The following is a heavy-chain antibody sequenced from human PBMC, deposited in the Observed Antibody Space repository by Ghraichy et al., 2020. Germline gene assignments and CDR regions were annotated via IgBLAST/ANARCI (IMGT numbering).Heavy chain of an antibody. D-gene: IGHD2-2*01. CDR3: ARSFHQLLTPPKTYYYYYGMDV. CDR2: ISYDGSNK. J-gene: IGHJ6*02. CDR1: GFTFSSYA. V-gene: IGHV3-30*04. Sequence: GGSLRLSCAASGFTFSSYAMHWVRQAPGKGLEWVAVISYDGSNKYYADSVKGRFTISRDNSKNTLYLQMNSLRAEDTAVYYCARSFHQLLTPPKTYYYYYGMDVWGQGTTVTVSS.